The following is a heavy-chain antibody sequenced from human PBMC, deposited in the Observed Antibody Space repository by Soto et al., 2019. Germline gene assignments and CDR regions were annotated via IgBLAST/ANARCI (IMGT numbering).Heavy chain of an antibody. CDR1: GFTFSNYA. CDR3: AKKRLARAFDY. V-gene: IGHV3-23*01. CDR2: ISGGGDST. Sequence: EVQLLDSGGGLVQPGGSLRLSCAASGFTFSNYAMNWVRQAPGKGLEWVLGISGGGDSTYYADSVKGRFTISRDNSKNTLFLQKNTLSAEDTTVYYCAKKRLARAFDYWGQGTLVTVSS. J-gene: IGHJ4*02.